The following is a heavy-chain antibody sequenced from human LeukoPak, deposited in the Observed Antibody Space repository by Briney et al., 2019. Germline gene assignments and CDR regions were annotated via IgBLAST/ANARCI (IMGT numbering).Heavy chain of an antibody. CDR3: AKGGIAAAGPFDY. J-gene: IGHJ4*02. Sequence: GGSLRLSCATSGFTFKNYGMHWVRQAPGKGPEWVAFIRYDESEKHYADSAKGRFTISRDNAKNSLYLQMNSLRAEDTAVYYCAKGGIAAAGPFDYWGQGTLVTVSS. CDR1: GFTFKNYG. D-gene: IGHD6-13*01. CDR2: IRYDESEK. V-gene: IGHV3-30*02.